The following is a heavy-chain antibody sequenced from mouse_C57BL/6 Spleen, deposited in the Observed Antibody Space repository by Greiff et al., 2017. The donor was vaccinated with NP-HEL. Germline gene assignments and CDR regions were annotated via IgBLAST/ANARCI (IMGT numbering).Heavy chain of an antibody. CDR1: GFSLTSYG. V-gene: IGHV2-6-1*01. J-gene: IGHJ1*03. D-gene: IGHD1-1*02. CDR2: IWSDGST. Sequence: VKLMESGPGLVAPSQSLSITCTVSGFSLTSYGVHWVRQPPGKGLEWLVVIWSDGSTTYNSAPKSRPSISKDNSKSQVFLKMNSLQTDDTAMYYCARHGIPGGSSYWYFDVWGTGTTVTVSS. CDR3: ARHGIPGGSSYWYFDV.